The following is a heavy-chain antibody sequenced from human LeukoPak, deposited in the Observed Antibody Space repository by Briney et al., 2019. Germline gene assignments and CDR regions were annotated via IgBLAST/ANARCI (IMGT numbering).Heavy chain of an antibody. D-gene: IGHD7-27*01. Sequence: GRSLRLSCAASGFTFDDYAMHWVRQAPGKGLEWVSGISWNSGSIGYADSVKGRFTISRDNAKNSLYLQMNSLRAEDMALYYCAKETGATFDYWGQGTLVTVSS. J-gene: IGHJ4*02. CDR2: ISWNSGSI. V-gene: IGHV3-9*03. CDR3: AKETGATFDY. CDR1: GFTFDDYA.